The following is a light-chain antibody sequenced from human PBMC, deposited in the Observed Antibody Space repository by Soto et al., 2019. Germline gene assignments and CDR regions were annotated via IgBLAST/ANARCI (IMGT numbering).Light chain of an antibody. CDR1: QIVSSS. CDR3: QQYNNWPPIP. J-gene: IGKJ5*01. CDR2: GAS. Sequence: EIVMTQSPATLSVSPGERATLSCRASQIVSSSLAWYQQKPGQAPRLLIYGASTRATGIPARFSGSGSGTEFTLTISSLQSEDFAVYYCQQYNNWPPIPFGQGTRLEIK. V-gene: IGKV3-15*01.